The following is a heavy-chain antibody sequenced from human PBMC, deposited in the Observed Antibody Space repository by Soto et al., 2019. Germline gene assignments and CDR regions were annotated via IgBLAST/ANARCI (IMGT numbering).Heavy chain of an antibody. J-gene: IGHJ4*02. CDR1: GFTFSDHY. V-gene: IGHV3-72*01. Sequence: EVQLVESGGGLVEPGGSLRLSCAASGFTFSDHYMDWVRQAPGKGLERIGRVRNKANSYTTEYAASVSGRFTVSRDDSKNSLYLQMNSLKTEDTAMYYCVRNLASGGTYYFDYWGQGTLVTVSS. D-gene: IGHD2-15*01. CDR2: VRNKANSYTT. CDR3: VRNLASGGTYYFDY.